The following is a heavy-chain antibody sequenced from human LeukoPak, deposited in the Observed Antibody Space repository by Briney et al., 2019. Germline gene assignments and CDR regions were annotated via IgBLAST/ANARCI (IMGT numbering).Heavy chain of an antibody. CDR1: GFTFSSHG. D-gene: IGHD3-16*01. V-gene: IGHV3-23*01. CDR3: AKDDDWGRYKH. CDR2: ISPSGGIT. Sequence: GGSLRLSCAASGFTFSSHGMNWVRQAPGKGLEWVSGISPSGGITYYTDSAKGRFTISRDNSKNTQSLQMNSLRAEDTAVYYCAKDDDWGRYKHWGQGTLVTVSS. J-gene: IGHJ1*01.